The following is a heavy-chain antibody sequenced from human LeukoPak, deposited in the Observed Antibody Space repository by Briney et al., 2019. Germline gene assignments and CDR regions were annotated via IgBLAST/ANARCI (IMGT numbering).Heavy chain of an antibody. D-gene: IGHD4-17*01. J-gene: IGHJ3*02. CDR3: ARDTDSLDYGDYNLSYAFDI. CDR1: GFTFSSYA. CDR2: ISYDGSNK. V-gene: IGHV3-30-3*01. Sequence: GGSLRLSCAASGFTFSSYAMHWVRQAPGKGLEWVAVISYDGSNKYYADSVKGRFTISRDNSKNTLYLQMNSLRAEDTAVYYCARDTDSLDYGDYNLSYAFDIWGQGTMVTVSS.